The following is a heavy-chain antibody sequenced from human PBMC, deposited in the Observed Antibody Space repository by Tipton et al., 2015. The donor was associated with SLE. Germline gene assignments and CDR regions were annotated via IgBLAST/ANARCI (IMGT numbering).Heavy chain of an antibody. CDR3: VRGQSATGEFDS. Sequence: SLRLSCAASGFTLSTYDMHWVRQGTGKGLEWVSVIGIAGDTYHPDSVKGRFTISRENGKNSLHLQMNRLRAGDTAVYYCVRGQSATGEFDSWGQGTQVTVSS. J-gene: IGHJ4*02. D-gene: IGHD3-16*01. CDR2: IGIAGDT. CDR1: GFTLSTYD. V-gene: IGHV3-13*01.